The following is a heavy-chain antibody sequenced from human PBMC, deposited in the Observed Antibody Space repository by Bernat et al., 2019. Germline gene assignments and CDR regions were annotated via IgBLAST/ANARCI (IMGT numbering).Heavy chain of an antibody. V-gene: IGHV4-59*01. Sequence: QVQLQESGPGLVKPSETLSLTCTVSGGSISSYYWSWIRQPPGKGLEWIGYIYYSGSTNYNPSLKSRVTISVDTSKNQFSLKLSSVTAADTAVYYCARVSVATITNWFDPWGQGTLVTVSS. J-gene: IGHJ5*02. CDR3: ARVSVATITNWFDP. CDR2: IYYSGST. CDR1: GGSISSYY. D-gene: IGHD5-12*01.